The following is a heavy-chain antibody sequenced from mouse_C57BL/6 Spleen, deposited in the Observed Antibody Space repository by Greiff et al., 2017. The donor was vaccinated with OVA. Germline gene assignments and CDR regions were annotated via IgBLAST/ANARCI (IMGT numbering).Heavy chain of an antibody. J-gene: IGHJ1*03. CDR1: GYTFTSYW. D-gene: IGHD2-5*01. V-gene: IGHV1-69*01. CDR3: ARPSYYSNSYWYFDV. Sequence: VQLQQPGAELVMPGASVKLSCKASGYTFTSYWMPWVKQRPGQGLEWIGEIDPSDSYTNYNQKFKGKSTLTVDKSSRTAYMQLSSLTSEDSAVYYCARPSYYSNSYWYFDVGGTGTTVTVSS. CDR2: IDPSDSYT.